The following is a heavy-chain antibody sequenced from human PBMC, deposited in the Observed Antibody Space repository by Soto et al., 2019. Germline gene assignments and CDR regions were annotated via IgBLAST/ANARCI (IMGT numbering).Heavy chain of an antibody. CDR2: ISYGGGST. CDR3: ANNTGYYCDITGYHFDH. D-gene: IGHD3-22*01. V-gene: IGHV3-23*01. J-gene: IGHJ4*02. CDR1: KFTFSTYA. Sequence: GGSLRLSCAASKFTFSTYAMSWVRQAPGKGLEWVSGISYGGGSTSYADSVKGRFTISRDNSKNTLYLQMNSLRAEDTDVYYCANNTGYYCDITGYHFDHWGQGTLVTVSS.